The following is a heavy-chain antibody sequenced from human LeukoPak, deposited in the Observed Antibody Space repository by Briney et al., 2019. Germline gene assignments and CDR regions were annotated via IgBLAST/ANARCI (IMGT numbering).Heavy chain of an antibody. J-gene: IGHJ4*02. CDR3: ARHGDILTGFDY. V-gene: IGHV4-59*08. CDR1: GGSISSSY. Sequence: NPSETLSLTCTVSGGSISSSYWSWIRQPPGKGLEWIAYIYYSGSTNYNPSLKSRLTISVDTSKNQFSLKLSSVTAADTAVYYCARHGDILTGFDYWGQGTLVTVSS. D-gene: IGHD3-9*01. CDR2: IYYSGST.